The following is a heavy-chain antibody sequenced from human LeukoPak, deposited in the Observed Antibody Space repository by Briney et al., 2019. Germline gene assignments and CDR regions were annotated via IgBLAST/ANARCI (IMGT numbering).Heavy chain of an antibody. CDR1: GYSISSGYY. Sequence: PSETLSLTCTVSGYSISSGYYWGWIRRPPGKGLEWIGSIYHSGITYYNPSLKSRVTISVDTSKNQFSLKLSSVTAADTAVYYCARSTSGSQRNYYYYYKDVWGKGTTVTVSS. CDR3: ARSTSGSQRNYYYYYKDV. V-gene: IGHV4-38-2*02. J-gene: IGHJ6*03. CDR2: IYHSGIT. D-gene: IGHD1-26*01.